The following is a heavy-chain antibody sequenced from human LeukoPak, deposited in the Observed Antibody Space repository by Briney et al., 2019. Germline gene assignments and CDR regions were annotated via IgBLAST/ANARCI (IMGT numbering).Heavy chain of an antibody. CDR1: GFTFSSYS. Sequence: PGGSLRLSCAASGFTFSSYSMNWVRQAPGKGLEWVSSISTSSSYIYYADSLKGRFTISRYNAKNSLYLQMNSLRAEDTAVYYCARTSDKPMVLTTDFDYWGQGTLVTVSS. D-gene: IGHD5-18*01. V-gene: IGHV3-21*01. J-gene: IGHJ4*02. CDR2: ISTSSSYI. CDR3: ARTSDKPMVLTTDFDY.